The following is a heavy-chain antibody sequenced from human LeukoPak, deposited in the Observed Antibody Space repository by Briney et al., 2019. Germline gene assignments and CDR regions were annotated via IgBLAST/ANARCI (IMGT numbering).Heavy chain of an antibody. Sequence: ASVKVSCKASGYTFTSYGISWARQAPGQGLEWMGWISAYDDKRNSVQRFQDRITMTTDTSTSTSYLELRNLRSDDTAVYYCARVLVKTRGNYFHDDYWGQGTLVTVSS. V-gene: IGHV1-18*01. D-gene: IGHD2/OR15-2a*01. CDR3: ARVLVKTRGNYFHDDY. CDR2: ISAYDDKR. J-gene: IGHJ4*02. CDR1: GYTFTSYG.